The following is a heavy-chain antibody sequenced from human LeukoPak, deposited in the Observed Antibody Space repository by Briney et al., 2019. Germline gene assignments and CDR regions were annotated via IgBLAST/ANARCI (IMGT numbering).Heavy chain of an antibody. CDR3: ARERQNKDFWSGGDY. V-gene: IGHV3-33*01. D-gene: IGHD3-3*01. CDR2: IWYDGSNE. CDR1: GFTFSSFG. J-gene: IGHJ4*02. Sequence: GGSLRLSCAASGFTFSSFGMHWVRQAPGKGLDWVAIIWYDGSNEYYVDSVKGRFTISRDNAKNSLYLQMNTLRPEDTAVYYCARERQNKDFWSGGDYWGQGTLVTVSS.